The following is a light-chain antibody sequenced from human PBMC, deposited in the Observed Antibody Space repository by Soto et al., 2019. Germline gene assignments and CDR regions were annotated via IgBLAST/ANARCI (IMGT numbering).Light chain of an antibody. CDR3: QESYRTSWT. J-gene: IGKJ1*01. V-gene: IGKV1-39*01. CDR2: AAS. CDR1: QSISSY. Sequence: DIQMTQSPSSLSAFVGDRVTITCRASQSISSYVNWYQQKPGKAPKFLIYAASSLQSGVPSRFSGSGSGTDFTLTISSLQPEDFATYYCQESYRTSWTFGQGTKVEIK.